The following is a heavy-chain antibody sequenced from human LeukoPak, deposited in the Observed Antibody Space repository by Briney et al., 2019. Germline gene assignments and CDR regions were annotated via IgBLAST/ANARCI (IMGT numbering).Heavy chain of an antibody. CDR1: GYTFTGYY. CDR3: ARGGIEVYYDFWSGLTQPARPNNWFDP. Sequence: GASVKVSCKASGYTFTGYYMHWVRQAPAQGLEWMGWVNPNSGGTSYAQKFQGRVTMTRDTSITTAYMELSRLKSDDTAVYYCARGGIEVYYDFWSGLTQPARPNNWFDPWGQGTLVTVSS. J-gene: IGHJ5*02. V-gene: IGHV1-2*02. D-gene: IGHD3-3*01. CDR2: VNPNSGGT.